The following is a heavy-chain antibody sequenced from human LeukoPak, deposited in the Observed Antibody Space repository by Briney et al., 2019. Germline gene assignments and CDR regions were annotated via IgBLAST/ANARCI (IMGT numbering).Heavy chain of an antibody. V-gene: IGHV1-8*02. CDR2: MNPNSGNT. D-gene: IGHD2-2*02. J-gene: IGHJ5*02. CDR3: ARGGRYCSSTSCYTRYNWFDP. Sequence: ASVKVSCKASGYTFTSYGISWVRQAPGQGPEWMGWMNPNSGNTGYAQKFQGRVTMTRNTSISTAYMELSSLRSEDTAVYYCARGGRYCSSTSCYTRYNWFDPWGQGTLVTVSS. CDR1: GYTFTSYG.